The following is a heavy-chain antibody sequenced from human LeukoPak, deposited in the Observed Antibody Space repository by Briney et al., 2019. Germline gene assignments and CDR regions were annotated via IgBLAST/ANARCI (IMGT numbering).Heavy chain of an antibody. J-gene: IGHJ6*03. V-gene: IGHV3-23*01. CDR1: GFTFSSHG. CDR3: AKDRGLDHNSYYYYYMDV. Sequence: PGGSLRLSCAASGFTFSSHGMSWVRQAPGKGLEWVSTIRGSGDNTYYADSVKGRFTISRDNSKNTLYLQMNSLRAEDTAVYYCAKDRGLDHNSYYYYYMDVWGKGTTVTISS. CDR2: IRGSGDNT. D-gene: IGHD3-10*01.